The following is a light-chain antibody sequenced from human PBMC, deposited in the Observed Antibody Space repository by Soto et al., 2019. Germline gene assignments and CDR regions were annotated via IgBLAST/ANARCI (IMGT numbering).Light chain of an antibody. J-gene: IGKJ5*01. Sequence: TQSPGILSLSPGERASLSCGASQSISSSFLAWYQQKPGQAPRLLIYGASSRATGIPDRFSGTGSETDFTLTISRLEPEDFAVYYCQQYDNSPITFGQGTRLEIK. V-gene: IGKV3-20*01. CDR2: GAS. CDR3: QQYDNSPIT. CDR1: QSISSSF.